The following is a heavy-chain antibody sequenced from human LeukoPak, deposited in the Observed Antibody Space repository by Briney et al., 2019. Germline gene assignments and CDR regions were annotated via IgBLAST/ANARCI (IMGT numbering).Heavy chain of an antibody. Sequence: GGSLRLSCAASGFTFSFYWMHWVRPVPGRGLVWVARINPGGSSITYADSVTGRFTISRDNANNTLYLQMDSLRAEDTGVYYCARSNQADDYWGQGTLVTVSS. D-gene: IGHD1-14*01. J-gene: IGHJ4*02. CDR2: INPGGSSI. CDR3: ARSNQADDY. CDR1: GFTFSFYW. V-gene: IGHV3-74*01.